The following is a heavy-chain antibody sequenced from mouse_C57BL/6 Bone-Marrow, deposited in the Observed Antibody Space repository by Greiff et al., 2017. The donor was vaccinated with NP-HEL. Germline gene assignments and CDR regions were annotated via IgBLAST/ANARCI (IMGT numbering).Heavy chain of an antibody. Sequence: QVQLQQSGAELARPGASVKLSCKASGYTFTSYGISWVKQRTGQGLEWIGEIYPSSGNTYYNEKFKGKATLTADKSSSTAYMELRSLTSEDSAVYFCARRIHFDYWGQGTTLTVSS. J-gene: IGHJ2*01. CDR1: GYTFTSYG. CDR2: IYPSSGNT. CDR3: ARRIHFDY. V-gene: IGHV1-81*01.